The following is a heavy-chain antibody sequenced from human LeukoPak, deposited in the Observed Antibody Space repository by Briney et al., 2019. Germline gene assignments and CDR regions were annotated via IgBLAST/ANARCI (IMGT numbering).Heavy chain of an antibody. J-gene: IGHJ5*02. V-gene: IGHV3-11*04. CDR1: GLSFSDYY. D-gene: IGHD6-19*01. CDR3: ATSSGWFRFPTLNWFDP. CDR2: ISNSGSAI. Sequence: PGGSLRLSCEVSGLSFSDYYMSWIRQAPGKGLQWVSYISNSGSAIYYADSVKGRFTISRDNAKNSVYLEMNSLRAEDTAVYYCATSSGWFRFPTLNWFDPWGQGTLVTVSS.